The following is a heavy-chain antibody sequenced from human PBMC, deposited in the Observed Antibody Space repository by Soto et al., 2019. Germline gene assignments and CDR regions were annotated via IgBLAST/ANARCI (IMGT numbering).Heavy chain of an antibody. CDR2: IENKETT. CDR3: TTDEEDNGNDGDFDY. J-gene: IGHJ4*02. CDR1: GLPFSKAW. Sequence: EVHLVESGGGLVKPGGSLRLSCAASGLPFSKAWMSGVRQAPGKGLEWVGRIENKETTDYAAAVKDRFTISRDDSXXMVYLQMDSLKTEDTAVYYCTTDEEDNGNDGDFDYWGQGTLVTVSS. D-gene: IGHD1-1*01. V-gene: IGHV3-15*04.